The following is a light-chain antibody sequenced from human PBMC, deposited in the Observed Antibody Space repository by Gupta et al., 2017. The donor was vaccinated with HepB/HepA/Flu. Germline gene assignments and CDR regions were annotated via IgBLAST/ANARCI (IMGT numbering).Light chain of an antibody. CDR2: WAS. CDR3: QQYYNTPSIT. Sequence: DIVMTQSPDSLAVSLGERANINCKSSQSVLYNANNKNYLAWYQQKPGQPPKLLIYWASTRESGVPDRFSGSGSGTDFTLTISSLQAEDVAVYYCQQYYNTPSITFGQGTRLEIK. J-gene: IGKJ5*01. V-gene: IGKV4-1*01. CDR1: QSVLYNANNKNY.